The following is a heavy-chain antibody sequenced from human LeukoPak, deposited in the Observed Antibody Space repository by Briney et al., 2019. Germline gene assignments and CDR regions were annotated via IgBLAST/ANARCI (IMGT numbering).Heavy chain of an antibody. V-gene: IGHV1-69*13. CDR3: ASLSGSYRGDAFDI. CDR1: GYTFTSYG. D-gene: IGHD1-26*01. Sequence: SVKVSCKASGYTFTSYGISWVRQAPGQGLEWVGGIIPIFGTANYAQKFQGRVTITADESTSTAYMELSSLRSEDTAVYYCASLSGSYRGDAFDIWGQGTMVTVSS. CDR2: IIPIFGTA. J-gene: IGHJ3*02.